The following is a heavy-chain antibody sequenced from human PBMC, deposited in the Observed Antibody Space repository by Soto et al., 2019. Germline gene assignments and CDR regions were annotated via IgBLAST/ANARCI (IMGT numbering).Heavy chain of an antibody. CDR1: GYTFTSYG. CDR2: ISAYNGNT. J-gene: IGHJ4*02. Sequence: ASVKVSCKASGYTFTSYGISWVRQAPGQGLEWMGWISAYNGNTNYAQKLQGRVTMTRDTSTSTAYMELRSLRSDDTAVYYCAGDAQGVFLHYWGQGTLVTVSS. D-gene: IGHD3-16*01. CDR3: AGDAQGVFLHY. V-gene: IGHV1-18*01.